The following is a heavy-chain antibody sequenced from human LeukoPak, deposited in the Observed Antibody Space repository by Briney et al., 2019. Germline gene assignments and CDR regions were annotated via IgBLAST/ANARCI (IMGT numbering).Heavy chain of an antibody. CDR2: ISGNGGST. J-gene: IGHJ4*03. Sequence: QPGGSLRLSCSASGFTFSSYAMRWVRQAPGKGLEYVSAISGNGGSTYYADSVKGRFTISRDNSKNTLHLQMNSRRAEDTAVYYCAAGGQIGESVYFDIWGQVTLVTVSS. CDR1: GFTFSSYA. CDR3: AAGGQIGESVYFDI. D-gene: IGHD3-10*01. V-gene: IGHV3-64D*09.